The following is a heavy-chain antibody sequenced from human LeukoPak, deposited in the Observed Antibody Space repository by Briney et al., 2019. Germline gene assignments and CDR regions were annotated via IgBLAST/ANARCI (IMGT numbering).Heavy chain of an antibody. J-gene: IGHJ4*02. V-gene: IGHV4-61*02. CDR1: GGSISSGSYY. Sequence: NASETLSLTCTVSGGSISSGSYYWGWIRQPAGKGLEWIGRIYTSGSTNYNPSLKSRVTISVDTAKNRFYLKLSSVTAADTAVYYCANGRPGIAVAGTEYYFDYWGQGTLVTVSS. CDR2: IYTSGST. D-gene: IGHD6-19*01. CDR3: ANGRPGIAVAGTEYYFDY.